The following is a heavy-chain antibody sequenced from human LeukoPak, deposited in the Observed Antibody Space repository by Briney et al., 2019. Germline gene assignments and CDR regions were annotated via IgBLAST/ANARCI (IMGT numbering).Heavy chain of an antibody. V-gene: IGHV3-23*01. J-gene: IGHJ4*02. CDR1: GFTFSSYA. Sequence: GGSLRLSCAASGFTFSSYAMSWVRQAPGQGLEWVSASSGSGGSTYYADSVKGRFTISRDNSKNTLYLQMNSLRDEDTAVYFCFKQKTAYDILTGYSYYFDYWGQGTLVTVSS. CDR3: FKQKTAYDILTGYSYYFDY. D-gene: IGHD3-9*01. CDR2: SSGSGGST.